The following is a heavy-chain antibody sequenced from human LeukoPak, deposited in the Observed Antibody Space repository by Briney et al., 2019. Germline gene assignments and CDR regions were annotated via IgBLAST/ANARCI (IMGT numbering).Heavy chain of an antibody. J-gene: IGHJ4*02. D-gene: IGHD3-22*01. CDR1: GGSISSYY. CDR2: IYYSGST. CDR3: ARDGVSSGYYDY. Sequence: SETLSLTCTVSGGSISSYYWSWIRQPPGKGLEWIGYIYYSGSTNYNPSLKSRVTISVDTSKNRFSLKLSSVTAADTAVYYCARDGVSSGYYDYWGQGTLVTVSS. V-gene: IGHV4-59*01.